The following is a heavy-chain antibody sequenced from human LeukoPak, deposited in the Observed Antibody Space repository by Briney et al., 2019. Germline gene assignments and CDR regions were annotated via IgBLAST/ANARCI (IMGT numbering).Heavy chain of an antibody. CDR1: GASFSSSTYY. J-gene: IGHJ4*02. Sequence: SETLSLTCTVSGASFSSSTYYWGWIRRPPGKGLEWIGSIYYSGSTCYNPSLKSRVTMSVDTSKNQFSLKLSSVTAADTAVYYCARHAGGIAAAGTRPFDYWGQGTLVTVSS. D-gene: IGHD6-13*01. CDR3: ARHAGGIAAAGTRPFDY. CDR2: IYYSGST. V-gene: IGHV4-39*01.